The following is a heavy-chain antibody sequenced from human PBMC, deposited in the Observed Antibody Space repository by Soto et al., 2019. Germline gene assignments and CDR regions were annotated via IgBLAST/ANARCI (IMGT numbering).Heavy chain of an antibody. Sequence: QITLKESGPTLVKPTQTLTLTCTFSGFSLSTSGVGVGWIRQPPGKALEWLALIYWDDDKRYSPSLKSRLTITKDTSKNQVVLTMTNMDPVDTATYYCAHSTLLGYCSGGSCIAGAFDIWGQGTMVTVSS. D-gene: IGHD2-15*01. J-gene: IGHJ3*02. CDR3: AHSTLLGYCSGGSCIAGAFDI. CDR2: IYWDDDK. V-gene: IGHV2-5*02. CDR1: GFSLSTSGVG.